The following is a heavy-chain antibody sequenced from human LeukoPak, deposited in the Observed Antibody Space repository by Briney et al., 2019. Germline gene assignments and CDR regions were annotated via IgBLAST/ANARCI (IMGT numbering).Heavy chain of an antibody. CDR2: IYYSGST. CDR3: ARGGAPIRFDP. CDR1: GGSISSGGYY. Sequence: SETLSPTCTVSGGSISSGGYYWSWIRQHPGKGLEWIGYIYYSGSTYYNPSLKSRVTISVDTSKNQFSLKLSSVTAADTAVYYCARGGAPIRFDPWGQGTLVTVSS. V-gene: IGHV4-31*03. J-gene: IGHJ5*02. D-gene: IGHD1-26*01.